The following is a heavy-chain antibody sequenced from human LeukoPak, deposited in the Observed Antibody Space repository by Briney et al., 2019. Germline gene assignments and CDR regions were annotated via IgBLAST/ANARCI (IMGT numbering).Heavy chain of an antibody. D-gene: IGHD1-26*01. CDR1: GFIFSNHG. Sequence: GGSLRLSCAASGFIFSNHGMNWVRQAPGKGLEWVSGISGDAGRTYYADSVKGRFTISRDNSKNTLYLQMNSLRAEDTAIYYCAKNRAWGAFAYWGQGTLVTVSS. CDR3: AKNRAWGAFAY. J-gene: IGHJ4*02. V-gene: IGHV3-23*01. CDR2: ISGDAGRT.